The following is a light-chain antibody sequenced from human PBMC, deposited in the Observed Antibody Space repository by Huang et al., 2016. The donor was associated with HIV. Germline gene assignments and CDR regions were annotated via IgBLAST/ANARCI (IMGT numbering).Light chain of an antibody. CDR3: RQGTHRPYT. CDR2: KVS. CDR1: QCLVDNDGDTY. J-gene: IGKJ2*01. Sequence: EVVLTQSPLSLPVTLGQPASISCRSGQCLVDNDGDTYLNWFHQRPGQPPRRLIYKVSNRDSGVPDRFNGSGSGTDFTLKISRVAADDVGVFYCRQGTHRPYTFGQGTRLEIK. V-gene: IGKV2-30*01.